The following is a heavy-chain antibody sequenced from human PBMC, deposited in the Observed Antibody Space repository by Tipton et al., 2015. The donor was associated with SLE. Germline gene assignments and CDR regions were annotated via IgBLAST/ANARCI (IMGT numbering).Heavy chain of an antibody. D-gene: IGHD3-16*01. Sequence: TLSLTCTVSGGSIRSAGYSWSWIRQPPGKGLEWIGYIYQSGNTYYNPSLKSRVTISVDRSKNQFSLKLSSVTAADTAIYYCARMGGIRWYFDLWGRGTLVTVSS. J-gene: IGHJ2*01. CDR1: GGSIRSAGYS. CDR3: ARMGGIRWYFDL. CDR2: IYQSGNT. V-gene: IGHV4-30-2*01.